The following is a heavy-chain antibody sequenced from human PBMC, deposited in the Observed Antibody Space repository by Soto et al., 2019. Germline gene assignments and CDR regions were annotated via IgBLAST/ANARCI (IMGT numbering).Heavy chain of an antibody. CDR3: ARVFRWSSSSWGFDS. CDR1: GYTFISYG. Sequence: QVQLVQSGAEVKKPGASVKVSCKASGYTFISYGITWVRQAPGQGLEWMGWISAYNAHTNYGQKFQDRVSLTTGTSTNTSYMEMRSLRADDTAFYFCARVFRWSSSSWGFDSWGQGTLVTVSS. CDR2: ISAYNAHT. V-gene: IGHV1-18*01. J-gene: IGHJ4*02. D-gene: IGHD6-6*01.